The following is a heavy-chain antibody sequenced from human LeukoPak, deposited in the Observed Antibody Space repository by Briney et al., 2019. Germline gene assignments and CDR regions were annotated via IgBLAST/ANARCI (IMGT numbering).Heavy chain of an antibody. Sequence: PGGSLRLSCAASGFTFSNYAMAWVRQAPGKGLEWVSILSGSGGATYYADSVKGRFTNSRDNSENTLFLQMNNLGAEDTALYYCAKKRVITTPDAIDWYFDLWGRGTLVTVSS. D-gene: IGHD1-1*01. CDR3: AKKRVITTPDAIDWYFDL. V-gene: IGHV3-23*01. J-gene: IGHJ2*01. CDR2: LSGSGGAT. CDR1: GFTFSNYA.